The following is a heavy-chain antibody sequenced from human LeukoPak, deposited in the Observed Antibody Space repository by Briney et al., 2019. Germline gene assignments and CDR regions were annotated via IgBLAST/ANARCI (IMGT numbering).Heavy chain of an antibody. Sequence: ASVKVSCKASGYTFTSYDINWVRQATGQGLEWMGWMNPNSGNTGYAQKFQGRVTMTRDTSTSTVYMELSSLRSEDTAVYYCAIATMTTVVNPTLDYWGQGTLVTVSS. CDR1: GYTFTSYD. J-gene: IGHJ4*02. V-gene: IGHV1-8*01. CDR3: AIATMTTVVNPTLDY. CDR2: MNPNSGNT. D-gene: IGHD4-23*01.